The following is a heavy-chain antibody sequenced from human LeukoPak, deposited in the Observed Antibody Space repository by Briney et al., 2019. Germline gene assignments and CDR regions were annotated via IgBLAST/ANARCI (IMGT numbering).Heavy chain of an antibody. CDR3: ASTMYSSSWYEIDY. J-gene: IGHJ4*02. CDR2: IYYSGST. Sequence: SETLSLTCTVSGGSISSYYWSWIRQPPGKGLEWIGYIYYSGSTNYNPSLKSRVTISVDTSKNQFSLKLNSVTAADTAVYYCASTMYSSSWYEIDYWGQGTLVTVSS. CDR1: GGSISSYY. D-gene: IGHD6-13*01. V-gene: IGHV4-59*08.